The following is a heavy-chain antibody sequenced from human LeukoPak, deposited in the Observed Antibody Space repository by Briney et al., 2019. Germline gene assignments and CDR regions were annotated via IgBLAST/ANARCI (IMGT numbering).Heavy chain of an antibody. CDR3: ARWLQPTGYMDV. CDR2: IYYSGST. Sequence: SETLSLTCTVSGGSISSSSYYWGWIRQPPGKGLEWIGSIYYSGSTYYNPSLKSRVTISVDTSKDQFSLKLSSETAADTAVYYCARWLQPTGYMDVWGKGTTVTVSS. J-gene: IGHJ6*03. V-gene: IGHV4-39*07. D-gene: IGHD5-24*01. CDR1: GGSISSSSYY.